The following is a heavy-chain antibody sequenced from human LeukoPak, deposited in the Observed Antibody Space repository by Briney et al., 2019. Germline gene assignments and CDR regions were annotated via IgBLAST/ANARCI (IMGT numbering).Heavy chain of an antibody. CDR3: ARDRGYDKLYNWFDP. CDR1: GYTFTSYD. J-gene: IGHJ5*02. CDR2: MNPNSGNT. Sequence: ASVKVSCKASGYTFTSYDINWVRQAPGQGLEWMGWMNPNSGNTGYAQKFQGRVTMTRNTSISTAYMELSSLRSEDTAVYYCARDRGYDKLYNWFDPWGQGTLVTVSS. V-gene: IGHV1-8*01. D-gene: IGHD5-12*01.